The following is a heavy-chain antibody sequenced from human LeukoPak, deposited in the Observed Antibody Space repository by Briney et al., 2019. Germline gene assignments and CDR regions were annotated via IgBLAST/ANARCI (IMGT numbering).Heavy chain of an antibody. CDR1: GYTLTALA. CDR2: FDSEEYDT. J-gene: IGHJ4*02. CDR3: ATLEPEPGDFGGLAY. D-gene: IGHD4-17*01. V-gene: IGHV1-24*01. Sequence: ASVKVSCKVCGYTLTALALHWVRQAPGKGLEWIGGFDSEEYDTIYAQKFQGRVTMTEDTSTDTAYMELSSLSFEDTAVYYCATLEPEPGDFGGLAYWGQGTLVTVSS.